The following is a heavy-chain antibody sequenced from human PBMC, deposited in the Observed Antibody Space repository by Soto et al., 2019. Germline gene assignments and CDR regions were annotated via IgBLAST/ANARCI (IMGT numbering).Heavy chain of an antibody. CDR1: GFTFDDYG. V-gene: IGHV3-9*01. J-gene: IGHJ4*02. Sequence: EVQLVESGGGLVQPGRSLRLSCAASGFTFDDYGMHWVRQAPGKGLEWVSGISWNSGSIGYADSVKGRFTISRDNAKNSLYLQMNSLRAEDTAFYYWTSAVTTGYWGQGTLVTVSS. CDR2: ISWNSGSI. D-gene: IGHD4-17*01. CDR3: TSAVTTGY.